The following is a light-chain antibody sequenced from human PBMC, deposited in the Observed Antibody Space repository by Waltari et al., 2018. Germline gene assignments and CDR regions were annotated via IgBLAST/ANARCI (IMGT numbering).Light chain of an antibody. CDR2: GTN. CDR3: QSYDRSLSVV. Sequence: QSALTQPPSVSGAPGQRVTISCTGSGSNIGAGYDVHWYQQFPGTVPKLLLSGTNNRPSGVPDRFSAPKTGTSASLAITGLQAEDEADYYCQSYDRSLSVVFGGGTKLTVL. J-gene: IGLJ2*01. V-gene: IGLV1-40*01. CDR1: GSNIGAGYD.